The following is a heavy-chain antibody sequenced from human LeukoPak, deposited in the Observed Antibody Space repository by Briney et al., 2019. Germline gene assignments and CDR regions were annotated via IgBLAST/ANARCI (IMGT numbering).Heavy chain of an antibody. CDR2: ISSSSSYT. J-gene: IGHJ3*02. CDR1: GFTFSDYY. Sequence: GGSLRLSCAASGFTFSDYYMSWIRQAPGKGLEWVSYISSSSSYTYYADSVKGRFTISRDNAKNSLYLQMNSLRAEDTAVYYCAREPIQLWLRGAFDIWGQGTMVTVSS. CDR3: AREPIQLWLRGAFDI. D-gene: IGHD5-18*01. V-gene: IGHV3-11*05.